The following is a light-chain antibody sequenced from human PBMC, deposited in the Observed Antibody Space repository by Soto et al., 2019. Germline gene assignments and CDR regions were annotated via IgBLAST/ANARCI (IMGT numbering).Light chain of an antibody. Sequence: DIQMTQSPSSLSASVGDRVTITCRASHCISNYLAWYQQKPGKVPKLLIYAASTLQSGVPSRFSGSGSGTDFTLTISSLQHEDVATYYCQKYNSALLTFGGGTKVEIK. CDR3: QKYNSALLT. J-gene: IGKJ4*01. CDR2: AAS. V-gene: IGKV1-27*01. CDR1: HCISNY.